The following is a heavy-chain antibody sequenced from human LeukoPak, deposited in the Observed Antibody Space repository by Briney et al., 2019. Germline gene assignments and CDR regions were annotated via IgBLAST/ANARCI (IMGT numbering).Heavy chain of an antibody. J-gene: IGHJ5*02. CDR3: ARSLGYCSSTSCPNWFDP. V-gene: IGHV4-59*01. D-gene: IGHD2-2*01. CDR2: IYYSGST. CDR1: GGSISSYY. Sequence: ASETLSLTCTVSGGSISSYYWSWIRQPPGKGLEWIGYIYYSGSTNYNPSLKSRVTISVDTSKNQFSLKLSSVTAADTAVYYCARSLGYCSSTSCPNWFDPWGQGTLVTVSS.